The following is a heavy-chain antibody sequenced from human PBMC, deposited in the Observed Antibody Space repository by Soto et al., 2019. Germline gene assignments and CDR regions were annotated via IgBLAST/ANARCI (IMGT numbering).Heavy chain of an antibody. CDR2: ISGSGGST. CDR1: GFTFSSYA. Sequence: EVQLLESGGGLVQPGGSLRLSCAASGFTFSSYAMSWVRQAPGKVLEWVSAISGSGGSTYYADSVKGRFTISRDNSKNTLYLQMNSLRAEDTAVYYCAKGTYYDFWSGYYPGWGQGTLVTVSS. CDR3: AKGTYYDFWSGYYPG. J-gene: IGHJ4*02. D-gene: IGHD3-3*01. V-gene: IGHV3-23*01.